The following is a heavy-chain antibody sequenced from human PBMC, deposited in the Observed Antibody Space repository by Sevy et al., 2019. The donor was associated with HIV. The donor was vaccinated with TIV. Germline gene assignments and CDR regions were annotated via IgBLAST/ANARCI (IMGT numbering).Heavy chain of an antibody. CDR2: ISGSSGTT. V-gene: IGHV3-53*01. CDR3: ARNLSPSGAFDI. Sequence: GESLKISCAASEFTVSSNYMSWVRQAPGKGLEWLSVISGSSGTTYAAESVKGRFTISRDNSKNTLYLHMSSLGAEDTAVYYCARNLSPSGAFDIWGQGTRVTVSS. D-gene: IGHD6-25*01. J-gene: IGHJ3*02. CDR1: EFTVSSNY.